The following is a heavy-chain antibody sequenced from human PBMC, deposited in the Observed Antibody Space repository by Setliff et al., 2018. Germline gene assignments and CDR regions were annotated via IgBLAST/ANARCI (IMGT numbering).Heavy chain of an antibody. Sequence: PGESLKISCVASGFRFSDYEMNWVRQAPGKGLEWVSYIGNIGTKISYTDSVKVRFTVSRDDAKNSLYLQMNNLRAEDTALYFCAKEIKRTNWSYQYHGMDVWGQGTMVTVSS. CDR3: AKEIKRTNWSYQYHGMDV. J-gene: IGHJ6*02. D-gene: IGHD1-1*01. CDR1: GFRFSDYE. V-gene: IGHV3-48*03. CDR2: IGNIGTKI.